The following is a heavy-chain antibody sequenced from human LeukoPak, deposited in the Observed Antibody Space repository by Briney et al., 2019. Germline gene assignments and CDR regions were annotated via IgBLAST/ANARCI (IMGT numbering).Heavy chain of an antibody. V-gene: IGHV4-39*01. Sequence: SETLSLTCTVSGGSISSSSYYWGWIRQPPGKGLEWIGSIYYSGSTYYNPSLKRRVTISVDTSKNQFSLKLSSVTAADTAVYYCARSYSGSYYVFLEFDPGGQGTLVTVSS. CDR1: GGSISSSSYY. J-gene: IGHJ5*02. D-gene: IGHD1-26*01. CDR2: IYYSGST. CDR3: ARSYSGSYYVFLEFDP.